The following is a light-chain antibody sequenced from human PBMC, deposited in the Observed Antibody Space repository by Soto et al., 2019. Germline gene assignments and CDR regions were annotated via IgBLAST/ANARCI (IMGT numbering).Light chain of an antibody. Sequence: EIVLTQSPGTLSLSPGERATLSCRASESVSNNYLAWYQQKLGQAPRLLIYGASSRATGIPDRFSGSGSGTDFTLTISRLEPDDFAVYYFQQYGSSRSFGQGTKVEI. CDR1: ESVSNNY. CDR2: GAS. J-gene: IGKJ1*01. V-gene: IGKV3-20*01. CDR3: QQYGSSRS.